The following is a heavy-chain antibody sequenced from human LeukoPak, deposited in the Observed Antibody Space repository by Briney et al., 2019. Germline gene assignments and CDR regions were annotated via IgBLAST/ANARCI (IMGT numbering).Heavy chain of an antibody. CDR1: GFTFSSYN. J-gene: IGHJ4*02. V-gene: IGHV3-30*03. Sequence: GGSLRLSCAASGFTFSSYNMHWVRQAPGKGLEWVAVISYDGGNKYYTDSVKGRFTISRDNSKNTLYLQMNSLRAEDTAVYYCARDKYSYGPFFDYWGQGTPVTVSS. D-gene: IGHD5-18*01. CDR2: ISYDGGNK. CDR3: ARDKYSYGPFFDY.